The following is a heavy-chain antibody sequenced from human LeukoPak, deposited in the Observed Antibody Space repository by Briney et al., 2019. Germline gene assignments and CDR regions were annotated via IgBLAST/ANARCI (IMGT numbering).Heavy chain of an antibody. CDR3: AKDSNSGYVSVGPNY. J-gene: IGHJ4*02. CDR1: GFVVSKYG. V-gene: IGHV3-30*02. D-gene: IGHD5-12*01. Sequence: GGSLRLAWQTAGFVVSKYGMDWVRQAPGKGLGWVAFVRYDGSNEYYADSVKGRFTISRDSYRNTLYLQMTSLRAADTGVYSCAKDSNSGYVSVGPNYWGLGTLVTVSS. CDR2: VRYDGSNE.